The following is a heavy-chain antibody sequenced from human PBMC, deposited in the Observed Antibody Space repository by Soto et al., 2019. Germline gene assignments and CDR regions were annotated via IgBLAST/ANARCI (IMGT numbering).Heavy chain of an antibody. CDR1: GYTLTELS. CDR3: ATDWGESSSWYPFDY. Sequence: ASVKVSCKVSGYTLTELSMHWVRQAPGKGLEWMGGFDPEDGETIYAQKFQGRVTMTEGTSTDTAYMELSSLRSEDTAVYYCATDWGESSSWYPFDYWGQGTLVTVSS. D-gene: IGHD6-13*01. V-gene: IGHV1-24*01. J-gene: IGHJ4*02. CDR2: FDPEDGET.